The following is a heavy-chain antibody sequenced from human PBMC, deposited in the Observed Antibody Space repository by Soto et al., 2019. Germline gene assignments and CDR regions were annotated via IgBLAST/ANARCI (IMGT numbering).Heavy chain of an antibody. Sequence: GGSLRVSCAASGFTFSSYAMHWVRQAPGKGLEWVAVISYDGSNKYYADSVKGRFTISRDNSKNTLYLQMNSLRSDDTAVYYCARDSCSGGSCYSFGAFDIWGQGTMVTVSS. D-gene: IGHD2-15*01. CDR1: GFTFSSYA. J-gene: IGHJ3*02. V-gene: IGHV3-30-3*01. CDR2: ISYDGSNK. CDR3: ARDSCSGGSCYSFGAFDI.